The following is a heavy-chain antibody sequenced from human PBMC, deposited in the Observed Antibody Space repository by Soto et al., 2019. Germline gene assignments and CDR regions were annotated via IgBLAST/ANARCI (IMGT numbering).Heavy chain of an antibody. CDR3: ARQPYDSTGYYYGA. CDR1: GGSFSSSTYY. D-gene: IGHD3-22*01. V-gene: IGHV4-39*01. CDR2: MYSGGNT. J-gene: IGHJ5*02. Sequence: QLQLQESGPGLVKPSETLSLTCTVSGGSFSSSTYYWGWIRQPPGKGLEWIGSMYSGGNTYYNPSLKSRVTVSVDTSKNHLSLKLTSVTAADTAMYYCARQPYDSTGYYYGAWGQGPLVAVSS.